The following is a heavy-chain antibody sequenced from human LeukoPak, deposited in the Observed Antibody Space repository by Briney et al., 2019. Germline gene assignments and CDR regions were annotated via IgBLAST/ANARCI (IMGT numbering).Heavy chain of an antibody. Sequence: PGGSLRLSCAASGFTFSSYAMSWVRQAPGKGLEWVSAISGSGGSTYYADSVKGRFTISRDNSKNTLYLQMNSLRAEDTAVYYCAKDLRFLEWLLLEETDYWGQGTLVTVSS. J-gene: IGHJ4*02. CDR3: AKDLRFLEWLLLEETDY. V-gene: IGHV3-23*01. CDR1: GFTFSSYA. CDR2: ISGSGGST. D-gene: IGHD3-3*01.